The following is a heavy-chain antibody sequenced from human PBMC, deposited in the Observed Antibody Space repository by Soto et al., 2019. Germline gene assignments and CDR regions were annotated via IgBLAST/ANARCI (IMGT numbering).Heavy chain of an antibody. D-gene: IGHD1-1*01. J-gene: IGHJ4*02. Sequence: SQTLSLTCAISGDSVSSNSAAWNWIRQSPSRGLEWLGRTYYRSKWCNDYAVSVKSRLTINPDTSKNQFSLQLNSVTPEDTAVYYCARALVQSYYFDYWGQGTLVTVSS. V-gene: IGHV6-1*01. CDR2: TYYRSKWCN. CDR1: GDSVSSNSAA. CDR3: ARALVQSYYFDY.